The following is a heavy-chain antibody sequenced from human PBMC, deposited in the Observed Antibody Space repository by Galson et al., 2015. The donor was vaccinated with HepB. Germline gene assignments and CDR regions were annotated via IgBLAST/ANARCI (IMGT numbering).Heavy chain of an antibody. CDR1: GYTFTSYG. D-gene: IGHD2-15*01. Sequence: QSGAEVTKPGASVKVSCKASGYTFTSYGISWVRQAPGQGLEWMGWISAYNGNTNYAQKIQGRVTMTTDTSTSTAYMELRSLRSDDTAVYYCASERMYCSGGSCYRAPYYFDYWGQGTLVTVSS. CDR3: ASERMYCSGGSCYRAPYYFDY. V-gene: IGHV1-18*01. J-gene: IGHJ4*02. CDR2: ISAYNGNT.